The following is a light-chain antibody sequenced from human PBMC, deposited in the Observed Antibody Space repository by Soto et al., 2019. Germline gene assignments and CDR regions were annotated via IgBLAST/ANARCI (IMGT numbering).Light chain of an antibody. CDR1: QDITNY. V-gene: IGKV1-33*01. CDR3: QQYDNLPLT. Sequence: DIQMTQSPSSLSASVGDRVTITCQASQDITNYLSWYQQKPGKAPKFLIYDASNLETGVPSRFSGSGSGTDFTCTISSLQPEDIAIYYCQQYDNLPLTFGGGTKVEIK. J-gene: IGKJ4*01. CDR2: DAS.